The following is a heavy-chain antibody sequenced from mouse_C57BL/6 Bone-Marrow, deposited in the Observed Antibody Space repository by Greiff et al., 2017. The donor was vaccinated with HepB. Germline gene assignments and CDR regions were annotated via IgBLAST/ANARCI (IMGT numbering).Heavy chain of an antibody. J-gene: IGHJ4*01. CDR2: IYPGDGDT. D-gene: IGHD2-5*01. CDR3: ARWPYSNYAMDY. Sequence: LVKPGASVKISCQASGYAFSSSWMNWVKQRPGKGLEWIGRIYPGDGDTNYNGKFKGKATLTADKSSSTAYMQLSSLTSEDSAVYFCARWPYSNYAMDYWGQGTSVTVSS. CDR1: GYAFSSSW. V-gene: IGHV1-82*01.